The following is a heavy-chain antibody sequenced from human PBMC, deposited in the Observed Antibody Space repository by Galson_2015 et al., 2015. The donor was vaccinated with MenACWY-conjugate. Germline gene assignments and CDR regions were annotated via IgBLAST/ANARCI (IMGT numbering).Heavy chain of an antibody. CDR1: GFNFGNSV. V-gene: IGHV3-23*01. J-gene: IGHJ4*02. D-gene: IGHD6-6*01. Sequence: ASGFNFGNSVMTWVRQAPGKGLEWVSSITTSGGSMYADSAKGRFTISRDNSKNSLYLQMNSLGADDTAIYYCAKGGYIAAPSDYWGQGTLVTVSS. CDR3: AKGGYIAAPSDY. CDR2: ITTSGGSM.